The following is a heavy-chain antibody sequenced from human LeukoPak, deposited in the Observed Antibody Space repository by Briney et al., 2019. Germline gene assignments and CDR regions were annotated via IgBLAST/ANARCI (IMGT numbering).Heavy chain of an antibody. CDR2: ISYDGSNK. V-gene: IGHV3-30*01. Sequence: PGRSLRLSRAASGFTFSSYAMHWVRQAPGKGLEWVAVISYDGSNKYYADSVKGRFTIPRDNSKNTLYLQMNSLRAEDTAVYYCARDPRGYSGLYYFDYWGQGTLVTVSS. D-gene: IGHD5-12*01. CDR3: ARDPRGYSGLYYFDY. J-gene: IGHJ4*02. CDR1: GFTFSSYA.